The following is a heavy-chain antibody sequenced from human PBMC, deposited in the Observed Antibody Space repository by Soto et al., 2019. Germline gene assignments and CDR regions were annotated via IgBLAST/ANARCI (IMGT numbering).Heavy chain of an antibody. CDR1: GGSLSSHY. CDR2: VYFSGNT. CDR3: GSVRPSGYVLS. Sequence: SETLSLTCTASGGSLSSHYWTWTRQSPGKGLEWIGYVYFSGNTNYNPSLKSRVTISIDTSKNQFSLRLASVTAADTAFYYCGSVRPSGYVLSWGQGTLVTVSS. D-gene: IGHD6-25*01. V-gene: IGHV4-59*11. J-gene: IGHJ5*02.